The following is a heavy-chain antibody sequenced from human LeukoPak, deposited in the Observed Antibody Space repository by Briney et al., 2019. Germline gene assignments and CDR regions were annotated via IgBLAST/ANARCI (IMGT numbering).Heavy chain of an antibody. D-gene: IGHD3-22*01. CDR1: GYSFTNYW. CDR3: ARQVGDYYDSSGYSLD. J-gene: IGHJ4*02. Sequence: GESLKISCKGSGYSFTNYWIYWVRQMPGESLEWMGLIFPGDSDTRYSPSFQGQVTISADKSISTAYLQWSSLKASDTAMYYCARQVGDYYDSSGYSLDWGQGTLVTVSS. CDR2: IFPGDSDT. V-gene: IGHV5-51*01.